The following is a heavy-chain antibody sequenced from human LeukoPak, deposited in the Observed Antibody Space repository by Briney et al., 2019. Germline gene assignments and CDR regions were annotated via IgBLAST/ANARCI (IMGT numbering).Heavy chain of an antibody. CDR2: ISYDGVNK. Sequence: GKSLRLSCAASGFTSSNYGMHWVRQAPGKGLEWVALISYDGVNKYYADSVKGRFTISRDNSKNTLYLRMNSLRVEDTALYYCAKLRELVTYYYYYGLDVWGQGTTVTVSS. J-gene: IGHJ6*02. V-gene: IGHV3-30*18. D-gene: IGHD1-1*01. CDR1: GFTSSNYG. CDR3: AKLRELVTYYYYYGLDV.